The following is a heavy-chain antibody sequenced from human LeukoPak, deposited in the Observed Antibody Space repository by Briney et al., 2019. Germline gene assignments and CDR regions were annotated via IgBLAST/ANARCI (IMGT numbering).Heavy chain of an antibody. CDR1: GYTFTSYY. J-gene: IGHJ4*02. V-gene: IGHV1-46*01. CDR3: AKTPGLLWFGELREVGDY. Sequence: ASVKVSCKASGYTFTSYYIHWVRQAPGQGLEWMGLINPSGGSTNYAQKFQGRVTMTRDTSTSTVYMELSSLRSEDTAVYYCAKTPGLLWFGELREVGDYWGQGTLVTVSS. CDR2: INPSGGST. D-gene: IGHD3-10*01.